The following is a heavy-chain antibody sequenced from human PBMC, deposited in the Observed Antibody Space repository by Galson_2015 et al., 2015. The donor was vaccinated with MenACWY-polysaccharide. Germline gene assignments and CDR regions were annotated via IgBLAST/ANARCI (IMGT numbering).Heavy chain of an antibody. Sequence: CLILACAASGVSGRSFWMGGGRQAPGEPVEWGVSIEHDGREKYLVDPGQGRWTQAGHYDVKSLFLQMNSLRAEGTAVYYCARERWVRGVFFDQWGQGTLVTVSS. CDR2: IEHDGREK. CDR3: ARERWVRGVFFDQ. CDR1: GVSGRSFW. J-gene: IGHJ4*02. V-gene: IGHV3-7*01. D-gene: IGHD3-10*01.